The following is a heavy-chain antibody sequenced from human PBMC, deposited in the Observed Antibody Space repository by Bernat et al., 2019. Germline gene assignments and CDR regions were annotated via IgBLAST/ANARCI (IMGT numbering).Heavy chain of an antibody. CDR1: GYSFTTYG. CDR3: ARDLIAVRPGWFDP. CDR2: ISAYNGNT. D-gene: IGHD6-6*01. V-gene: IGHV1-18*01. J-gene: IGHJ5*02. Sequence: QVQLVQSGAEVKKPGASVKVSCKASGYSFTTYGISWVRQAPGQGLEWMGWISAYNGNTNYAQRIQGSVTMTTDASTSTAYMELRSLRSDDTAVYYCARDLIAVRPGWFDPWGQGTLVIVSS.